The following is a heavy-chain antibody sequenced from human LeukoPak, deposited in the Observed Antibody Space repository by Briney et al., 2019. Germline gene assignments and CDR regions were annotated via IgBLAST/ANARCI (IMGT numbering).Heavy chain of an antibody. Sequence: PGGSLRLSCAASGFTLRNYAMHGVRQAPGKGLEGVAVISDDGNNIYYADSVKGRFTITRDNSKNTVYLQMNSLRSEDTAVYYCARGPSQGIYYYDSSGHLRYWGQGTQVTVSS. CDR3: ARGPSQGIYYYDSSGHLRY. CDR2: ISDDGNNI. V-gene: IGHV3-30*04. J-gene: IGHJ4*02. D-gene: IGHD3-22*01. CDR1: GFTLRNYA.